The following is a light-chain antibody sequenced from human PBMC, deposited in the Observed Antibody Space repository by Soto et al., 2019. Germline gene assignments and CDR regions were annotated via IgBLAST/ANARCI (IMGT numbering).Light chain of an antibody. CDR1: SVEIAPYNY. CDR2: DVS. Sequence: QSVLTQPAAVSGAPGQSLAISCTGASVEIAPYNYVSWYQQHPGKAPKLIIYDVSYRPSGISNRFSGSKSGNTASLTISGLQAEDEADYYCSSYTSSTNYVFGTGTKVTVL. J-gene: IGLJ1*01. CDR3: SSYTSSTNYV. V-gene: IGLV2-14*03.